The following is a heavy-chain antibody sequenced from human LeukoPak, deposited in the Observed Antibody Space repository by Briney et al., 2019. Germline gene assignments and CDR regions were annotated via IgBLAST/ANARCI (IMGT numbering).Heavy chain of an antibody. CDR2: INHSGST. Sequence: SETLSLTCAVYGGSFSGYYWSWIRQPPGKGLEWIGEINHSGSTNYNPSLKSRVTISVDTSKNQFSLKLSSVTAADTAVYYCARGRLFGYSYAHVFDYWGQGTLVTFSS. J-gene: IGHJ4*02. V-gene: IGHV4-34*01. CDR3: ARGRLFGYSYAHVFDY. D-gene: IGHD5-18*01. CDR1: GGSFSGYY.